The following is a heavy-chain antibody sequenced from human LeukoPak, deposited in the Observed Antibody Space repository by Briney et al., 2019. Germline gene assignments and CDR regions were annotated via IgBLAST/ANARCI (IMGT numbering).Heavy chain of an antibody. CDR3: ARVRVDLLDSSGYYDY. CDR1: GGSISSGSYY. Sequence: SETLSLTCTVSGGSISSGSYYWTWIRQHPGKGLEWIGYISYRGSTYYNPSLQTRVSMSVDTSKSQFSLKLSSVTVADTAVYYCARVRVDLLDSSGYYDYWGQGTLVTVSS. J-gene: IGHJ4*02. V-gene: IGHV4-31*03. CDR2: ISYRGST. D-gene: IGHD3-22*01.